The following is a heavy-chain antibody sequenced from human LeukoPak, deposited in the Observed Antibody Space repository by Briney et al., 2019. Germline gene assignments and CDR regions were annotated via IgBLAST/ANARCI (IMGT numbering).Heavy chain of an antibody. CDR3: ARDSRNNYYDSSCFDY. V-gene: IGHV1-46*01. J-gene: IGHJ4*02. CDR2: INPSGCST. D-gene: IGHD3-22*01. Sequence: ASVKVSCKASGYTFTSYYMHWVRQAPGQGLEWMGIINPSGCSTSYAQKFQGRVTMTRDTSTSTVYMELSSLRSGDTAVYYCARDSRNNYYDSSCFDYWGQGTLVTVSS. CDR1: GYTFTSYY.